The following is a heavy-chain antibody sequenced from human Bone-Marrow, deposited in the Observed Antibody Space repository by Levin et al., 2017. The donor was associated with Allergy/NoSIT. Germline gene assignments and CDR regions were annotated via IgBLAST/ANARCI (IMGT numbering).Heavy chain of an antibody. V-gene: IGHV2-5*02. CDR2: IYWDDDK. J-gene: IGHJ5*02. CDR3: AHRGLNRSFGGVQYSWFDP. D-gene: IGHD3-3*01. Sequence: KASGPTLVKPTQTLNLTCSFSGFSLSTTAVGVAWIRQPPGRAPEWLAVIYWDDDKRYSPSLQSRLTITKDTSENQVVLTLADVEAVDTATYFCAHRGLNRSFGGVQYSWFDPWGQGIMVTVSS. CDR1: GFSLSTTAVG.